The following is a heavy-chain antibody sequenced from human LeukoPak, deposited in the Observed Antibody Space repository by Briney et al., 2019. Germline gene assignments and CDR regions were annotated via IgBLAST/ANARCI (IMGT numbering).Heavy chain of an antibody. CDR1: GFTFSDYS. V-gene: IGHV3-48*01. D-gene: IGHD1-7*01. Sequence: GGPLRLSCAASGFTFSDYSMNWVRQAPGKGLEWISYISSGSSTIYYADSVTGRFTISRDNAENSLYLQMNSLRAEDAALYYCVRENSGSDDYWGQGTLVTVSS. CDR2: ISSGSSTI. J-gene: IGHJ4*02. CDR3: VRENSGSDDY.